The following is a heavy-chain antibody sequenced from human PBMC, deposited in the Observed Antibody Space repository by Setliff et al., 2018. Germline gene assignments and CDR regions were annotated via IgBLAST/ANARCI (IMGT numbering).Heavy chain of an antibody. CDR2: IITAFGSA. D-gene: IGHD3-9*01. CDR3: ATSPKKVTGSDYYNYYMDV. CDR1: GGTFSSYD. V-gene: IGHV1-69*06. J-gene: IGHJ6*03. Sequence: ASVKVSCKASGGTFSSYDISWVRQAPGQGLEWMGRIITAFGSAISAQKFQDRVSITADRTTYTAYLELTSLTLEDPAVYYCATSPKKVTGSDYYNYYMDVWGKGATVTVSS.